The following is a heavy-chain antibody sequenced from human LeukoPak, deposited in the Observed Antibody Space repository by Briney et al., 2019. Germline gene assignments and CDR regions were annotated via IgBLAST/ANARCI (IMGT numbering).Heavy chain of an antibody. J-gene: IGHJ4*02. CDR2: ISGSGGST. CDR1: GFTVSTNY. D-gene: IGHD4/OR15-4a*01. Sequence: GGSLRLSCAASGFTVSTNYMSWVRQAPGKGLEWVSTISGSGGSTYYADSVKGRFTISRDNSKNTLYLQVNSLRAEDTAIYYCAKEYGASRWGQGTLVTVSS. CDR3: AKEYGASR. V-gene: IGHV3-23*01.